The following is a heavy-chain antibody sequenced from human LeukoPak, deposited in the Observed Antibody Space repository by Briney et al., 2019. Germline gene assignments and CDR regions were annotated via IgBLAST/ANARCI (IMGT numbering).Heavy chain of an antibody. J-gene: IGHJ4*02. V-gene: IGHV3-7*01. CDR2: INVDDSSK. CDR1: GFTFSTSW. D-gene: IGHD4-11*01. Sequence: PGGSLRLSCAASGFTFSTSWMTWVRQAPGKGLERVAIINVDDSSKSYLDSVKGRSTISRDNAKNSLYLQMNNLRAEDTAVYYCARDRAYSTFDFWGQGTLVAVSS. CDR3: ARDRAYSTFDF.